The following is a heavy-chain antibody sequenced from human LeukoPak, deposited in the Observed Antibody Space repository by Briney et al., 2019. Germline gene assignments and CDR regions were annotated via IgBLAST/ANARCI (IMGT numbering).Heavy chain of an antibody. CDR2: INGGGNT. CDR1: GFTFSGYA. J-gene: IGHJ4*02. Sequence: PGGSLRLSCAASGFTFSGYAMNWVRQAPGKGLEWVSSINGGGNTFYADSVKGRFAISRDNAKNSLYLQMNGLRAEDTAVYCCARDPAEADCWGQGTLVTVSS. CDR3: ARDPAEADC. V-gene: IGHV3-21*06.